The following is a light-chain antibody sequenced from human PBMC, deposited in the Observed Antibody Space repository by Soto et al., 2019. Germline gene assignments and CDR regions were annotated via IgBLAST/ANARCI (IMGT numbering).Light chain of an antibody. V-gene: IGLV1-47*01. CDR1: TSNIGSSS. Sequence: QSVLRQPPSASGTPGQSVTISCSGSTSNIGSSSVYWYQQLPGTAPKVFIYENNRRPSGVPDRFSGSKSGTSASLAISGLQSEDEADYYCATWDDSLSGPVFGGGTKLTVL. J-gene: IGLJ2*01. CDR2: ENN. CDR3: ATWDDSLSGPV.